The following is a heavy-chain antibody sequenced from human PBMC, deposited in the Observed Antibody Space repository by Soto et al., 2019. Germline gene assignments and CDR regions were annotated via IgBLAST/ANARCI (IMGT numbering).Heavy chain of an antibody. CDR2: IYPGDSEI. V-gene: IGHV5-51*01. Sequence: PGESLKISCQASGYSFTTYWIAWVRQTPGRGLEWMGIIYPGDSEIKYSPSFDGQVTISRENAKNSLYLQMNSLRAGDTAVYYCARGLYSFDYWGQGTLVTVSS. CDR3: ARGLYSFDY. CDR1: GYSFTTYW. J-gene: IGHJ4*02.